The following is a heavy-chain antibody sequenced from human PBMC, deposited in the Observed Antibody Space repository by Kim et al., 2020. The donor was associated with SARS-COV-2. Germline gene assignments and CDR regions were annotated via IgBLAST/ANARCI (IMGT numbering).Heavy chain of an antibody. V-gene: IGHV3-48*01. Sequence: VKGRFTISRDNGKNSLYLQKNSLSGEDAAVYYCARARYYDILTEFPTFDYWGQGTLVTVSS. CDR3: ARARYYDILTEFPTFDY. J-gene: IGHJ4*02. D-gene: IGHD3-9*01.